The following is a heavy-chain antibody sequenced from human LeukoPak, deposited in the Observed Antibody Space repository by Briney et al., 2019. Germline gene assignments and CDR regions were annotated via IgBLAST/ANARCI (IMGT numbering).Heavy chain of an antibody. Sequence: PGGSLRLSCAASGITFNRYSMNWVRQAPGKGLEWVSSISSGSTYIHYADSVKGRFTISRDNAKNSLYLQIYSLRAEDTAVYYCAGSDTIGYLPREWDYWYFDLWGRGTLVTVSS. CDR1: GITFNRYS. J-gene: IGHJ2*01. CDR2: ISSGSTYI. V-gene: IGHV3-21*01. CDR3: AGSDTIGYLPREWDYWYFDL. D-gene: IGHD3-22*01.